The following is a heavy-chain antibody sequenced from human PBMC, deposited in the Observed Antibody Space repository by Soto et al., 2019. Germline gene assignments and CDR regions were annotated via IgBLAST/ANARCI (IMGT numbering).Heavy chain of an antibody. CDR1: GYTFTSYG. J-gene: IGHJ4*02. CDR2: ISAYNGNT. D-gene: IGHD3-9*01. CDR3: ARDPVLRYFDWLPYFDY. Sequence: ASVKVSCKASGYTFTSYGISWVRQAPGQGLEWMGWISAYNGNTNYAQKLQGRVTMTTDTSTSTAYMELRSLRSDDTAVYYCARDPVLRYFDWLPYFDYWRQGTLVTVSS. V-gene: IGHV1-18*01.